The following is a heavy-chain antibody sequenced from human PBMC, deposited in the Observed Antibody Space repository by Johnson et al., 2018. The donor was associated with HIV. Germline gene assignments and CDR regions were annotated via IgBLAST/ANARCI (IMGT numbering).Heavy chain of an antibody. J-gene: IGHJ3*02. V-gene: IGHV3-64*01. CDR2: ISSNGGST. CDR3: ARGGASGAFDI. Sequence: EVQLMESGGCVVQPGRSLRLSCAASGFTFSSYAMHWVRQAPGKGLEYVSAISSNGGSTYYANSVKGRFTISRDNSKNTLYLQMGSLRAEDMAVYYCARGGASGAFDIWGQGTMVTVSS. D-gene: IGHD1-26*01. CDR1: GFTFSSYA.